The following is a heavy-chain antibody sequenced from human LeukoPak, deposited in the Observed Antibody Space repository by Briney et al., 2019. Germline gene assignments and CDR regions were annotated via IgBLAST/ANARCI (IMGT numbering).Heavy chain of an antibody. J-gene: IGHJ4*02. Sequence: VASVKVSCKASGGTFSSYAISWVRQAPGQGLEWMGGIIPIFRTANYAQNFQGRVTITADESTSTAYMELRSLRSDDTAVYYCARTNVYYYASSDYYPYFDYWAQGTLVTVSS. CDR1: GGTFSSYA. D-gene: IGHD3-22*01. V-gene: IGHV1-69*13. CDR3: ARTNVYYYASSDYYPYFDY. CDR2: IIPIFRTA.